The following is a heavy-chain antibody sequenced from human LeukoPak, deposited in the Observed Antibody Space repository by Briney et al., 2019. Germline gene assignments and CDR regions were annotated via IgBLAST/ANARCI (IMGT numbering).Heavy chain of an antibody. V-gene: IGHV3-21*01. J-gene: IGHJ3*02. Sequence: GGSLRLSCAASGFTFSRYSMNWGRQAPGKGLEWVSSISSSSSYIYYADSVKGRFTISRDNAKNSLYLQMNSLRAEDTAVYYCARGLRHRDAFDIWGQGRMVTVSS. D-gene: IGHD1-14*01. CDR3: ARGLRHRDAFDI. CDR1: GFTFSRYS. CDR2: ISSSSSYI.